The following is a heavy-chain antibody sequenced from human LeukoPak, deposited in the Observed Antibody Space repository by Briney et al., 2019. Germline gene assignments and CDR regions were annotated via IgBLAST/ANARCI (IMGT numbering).Heavy chain of an antibody. Sequence: SVKVSCKASGFTFTSSAMQWVRQARGQRLEWIGWIVVGSGNTNYAQKFQERVTITRDMSTSTAYMELSSLRSEDTAVYYCARATIPGYYYYMDVWGKGTTVTVSS. J-gene: IGHJ6*03. CDR2: IVVGSGNT. V-gene: IGHV1-58*02. CDR1: GFTFTSSA. CDR3: ARATIPGYYYYMDV. D-gene: IGHD2-21*01.